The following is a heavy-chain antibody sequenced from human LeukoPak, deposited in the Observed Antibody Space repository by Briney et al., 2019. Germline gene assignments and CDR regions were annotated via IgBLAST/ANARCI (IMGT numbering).Heavy chain of an antibody. J-gene: IGHJ4*02. Sequence: PSETLSLTCTVSGGSISSYYWSWIRQPPGKGLEWIGYIYYSGSINYNPSLKSRVAISEDTSKNQFSLKLSSVTAADTAVYYCARATVAGAFDFWGQGTLVTVPS. D-gene: IGHD6-19*01. CDR3: ARATVAGAFDF. CDR2: IYYSGSI. V-gene: IGHV4-59*01. CDR1: GGSISSYY.